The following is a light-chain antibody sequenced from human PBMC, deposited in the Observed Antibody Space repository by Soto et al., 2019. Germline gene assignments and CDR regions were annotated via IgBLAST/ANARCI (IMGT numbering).Light chain of an antibody. CDR3: SSYTSIVV. J-gene: IGLJ2*01. CDR1: SSDVGGYNY. Sequence: QSALTQPASVSGSPGQSITISCTGTSSDVGGYNYVSWYQQHPGKAPKLMIYDVSNRPSGVSNRFSGSKSGNTASLTISGLQAEDGADYYCSSYTSIVVFGGGTKLTVL. V-gene: IGLV2-14*01. CDR2: DVS.